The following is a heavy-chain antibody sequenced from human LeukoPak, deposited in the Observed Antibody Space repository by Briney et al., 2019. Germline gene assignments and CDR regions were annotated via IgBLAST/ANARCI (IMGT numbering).Heavy chain of an antibody. V-gene: IGHV4-39*01. D-gene: IGHD3-16*01. CDR1: GGSISSSSYY. J-gene: IGHJ6*04. CDR3: ARGLGGMDV. CDR2: IYYSGST. Sequence: SETLSLTCTVSGGSISSSSYYWGWIRQPPGKGLEWIGSIYYSGSTYYNPSLKSRVTISVDTSKNQFSLKLSSVTAADTAVYYCARGLGGMDVWGKGTTVTVSS.